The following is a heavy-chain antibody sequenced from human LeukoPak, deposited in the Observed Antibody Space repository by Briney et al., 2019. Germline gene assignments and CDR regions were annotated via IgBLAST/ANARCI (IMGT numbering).Heavy chain of an antibody. CDR1: GGSISSGSYY. D-gene: IGHD1-20*01. J-gene: IGHJ4*02. CDR3: ARRITGTLAPFDS. CDR2: VYHSGTT. V-gene: IGHV4-61*10. Sequence: SETLSLTCTVSGGSISSGSYYWSWIRQPAGKGLEWIGEVYHSGTTTYNPSLRGRVTVSADKSENQFSLKMTSVTAADTAMYYCARRITGTLAPFDSWGQGTLVNVSS.